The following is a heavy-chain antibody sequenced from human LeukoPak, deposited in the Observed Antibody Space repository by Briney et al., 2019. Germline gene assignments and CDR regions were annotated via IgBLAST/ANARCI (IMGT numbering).Heavy chain of an antibody. CDR1: GSSFTSYW. V-gene: IGHV5-51*01. D-gene: IGHD6-13*01. CDR2: IYPGDSDT. CDR3: AAHLDLAAAGITDY. Sequence: GAPLQISCQGSGSSFTSYWSGWVRQLPGKGLGGMGIIYPGDSDTRYSPSFQGQVTISADKSISTAYLQWSSLKASDTAMYYCAAHLDLAAAGITDYGGQGTLVTVSS. J-gene: IGHJ4*02.